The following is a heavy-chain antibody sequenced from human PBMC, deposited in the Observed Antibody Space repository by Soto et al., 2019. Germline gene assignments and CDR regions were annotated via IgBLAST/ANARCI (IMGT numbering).Heavy chain of an antibody. CDR3: ARALILTGYYIHDAFDI. J-gene: IGHJ3*02. Sequence: SVTMSLTRTVSGGSISSYYWSRSCQPPGKGLEWIGYIYYSGSTNYNPSLKSRVSISVDSSKNQFSLMLSSVTAADTAVYYCARALILTGYYIHDAFDIWGQGTMVT. CDR1: GGSISSYY. D-gene: IGHD3-9*01. CDR2: IYYSGST. V-gene: IGHV4-59*01.